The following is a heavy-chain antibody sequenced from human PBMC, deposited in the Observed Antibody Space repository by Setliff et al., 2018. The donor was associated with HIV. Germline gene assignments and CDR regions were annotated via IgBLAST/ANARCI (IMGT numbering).Heavy chain of an antibody. CDR3: ARRSIVGVTRGFYYYGLDV. Sequence: SETLSLTCTVSGGSISNYYWSWLRQPPGKGLEWIGYIYISGTTNYNPSLKNRVTMSLDTSKTQVSLRLTSVTAADTAVYYCARRSIVGVTRGFYYYGLDVWGQGTTVTVSS. CDR2: IYISGTT. D-gene: IGHD1-26*01. V-gene: IGHV4-59*08. J-gene: IGHJ6*02. CDR1: GGSISNYY.